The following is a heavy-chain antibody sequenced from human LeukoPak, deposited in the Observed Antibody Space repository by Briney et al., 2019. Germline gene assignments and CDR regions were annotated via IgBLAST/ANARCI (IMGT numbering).Heavy chain of an antibody. V-gene: IGHV4-30-4*01. Sequence: SETLSLTCTVSGGSISSGDYYWSWIRQPPGKGLEWIGYIYYSGSTYYNPSLKSRVTISVDTSKNQFSLKLSSVTAADTAVYYCARDLPFSNYYDSSGYYGGLDYWGQGTLVTVSS. CDR2: IYYSGST. CDR3: ARDLPFSNYYDSSGYYGGLDY. J-gene: IGHJ4*02. CDR1: GGSISSGDYY. D-gene: IGHD3-22*01.